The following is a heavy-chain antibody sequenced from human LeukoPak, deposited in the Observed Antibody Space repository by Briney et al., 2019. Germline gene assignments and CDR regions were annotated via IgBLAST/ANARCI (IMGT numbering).Heavy chain of an antibody. D-gene: IGHD1-26*01. CDR2: IIPIFGTA. Sequence: SVKVSCKASGGTFSSYAISWVRQAPGEGLEWMGRIIPIFGTANYAQKFQGRVTITTDESTSTAYMELSSLRSEDTAVYYCAREEGYYSGSYHLDYWGQGTLVTVSS. CDR1: GGTFSSYA. CDR3: AREEGYYSGSYHLDY. J-gene: IGHJ4*02. V-gene: IGHV1-69*05.